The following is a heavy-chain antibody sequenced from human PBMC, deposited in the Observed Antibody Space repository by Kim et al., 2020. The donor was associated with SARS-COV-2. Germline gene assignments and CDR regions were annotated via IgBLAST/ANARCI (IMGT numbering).Heavy chain of an antibody. V-gene: IGHV3-43*02. CDR2: ISGDGGST. CDR3: AKVGGSGDYYYYYYMDV. D-gene: IGHD1-26*01. J-gene: IGHJ6*03. CDR1: GFTFDDYA. Sequence: GGSLRLSCAASGFTFDDYAMHWVRQAPGKGLEWVSLISGDGGSTYYADSVKGRFTISRDNSKNSLYLQMNSLGTEDTALYYCAKVGGSGDYYYYYYMDVWGKGTTVTVSS.